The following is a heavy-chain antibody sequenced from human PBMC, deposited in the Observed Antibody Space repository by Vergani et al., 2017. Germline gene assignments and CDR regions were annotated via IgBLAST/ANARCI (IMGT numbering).Heavy chain of an antibody. Sequence: QVQLVQSGAEVKKPGASVKVSCKASGYTFTSYYMHWVRQAPGQGLEWMGIINPSGGSASYAQKFQGRVTMTRDTSTSTVYMELSSLRSEDTAVYYCARASSIITMIVVVPLFYGMDVWGQXP. CDR1: GYTFTSYY. CDR2: INPSGGSA. CDR3: ARASSIITMIVVVPLFYGMDV. J-gene: IGHJ6*02. V-gene: IGHV1-46*03. D-gene: IGHD3-22*01.